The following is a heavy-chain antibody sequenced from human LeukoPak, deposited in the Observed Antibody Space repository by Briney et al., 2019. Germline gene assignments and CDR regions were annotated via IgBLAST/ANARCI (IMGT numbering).Heavy chain of an antibody. D-gene: IGHD3-9*01. CDR1: GYTFTGYY. CDR2: INPNSGGT. V-gene: IGHV1-2*02. CDR3: ARIGEILTGSYYFDY. J-gene: IGHJ4*02. Sequence: ASVKVSCKASGYTFTGYYMHWVRQAPGQGLEWMGWINPNSGGTNYAQKFQGRVTMTRDTSISTAYMELSRLRSDDTAVYYCARIGEILTGSYYFDYWGQGTLVTVSS.